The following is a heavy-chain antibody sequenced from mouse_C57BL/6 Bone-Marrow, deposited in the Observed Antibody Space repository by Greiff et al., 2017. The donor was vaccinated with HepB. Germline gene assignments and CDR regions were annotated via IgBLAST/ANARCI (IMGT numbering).Heavy chain of an antibody. V-gene: IGHV6-3*01. J-gene: IGHJ2*01. CDR1: GFTFSNYW. Sequence: EVKLLESGGGLVQPGGSMKLSCVASGFTFSNYWMNWVRQSPEKGLEWVAQIRLKSDNYATHYAESVKGRFTISRDDSKSSVYLQMNNLRAEDTGIYYCTAPIYYYGSSYLDYWGQGTTLTVSS. D-gene: IGHD1-1*01. CDR3: TAPIYYYGSSYLDY. CDR2: IRLKSDNYAT.